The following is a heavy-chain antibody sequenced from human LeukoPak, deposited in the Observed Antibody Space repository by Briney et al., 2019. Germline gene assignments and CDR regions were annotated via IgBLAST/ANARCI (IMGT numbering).Heavy chain of an antibody. CDR3: ARGYYGSGSYYNPEVYYYYYMDV. J-gene: IGHJ6*03. D-gene: IGHD3-10*01. CDR1: GGTFSSYA. V-gene: IGHV1-69*05. CDR2: IIPIFGTA. Sequence: ASVKLSCKAAGGTFSSYAISWVRQAPGQGLEGRGGIIPIFGTANYAQKFQGRVTITTDESTSTAYMELSSLRSEDTAVYYCARGYYGSGSYYNPEVYYYYYMDVWGKGTTVTVSS.